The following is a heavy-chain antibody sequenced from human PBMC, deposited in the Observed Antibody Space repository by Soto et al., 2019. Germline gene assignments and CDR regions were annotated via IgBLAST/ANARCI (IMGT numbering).Heavy chain of an antibody. CDR1: GFTFSCYA. D-gene: IGHD3-22*01. CDR2: ISGSGGRT. Sequence: GGSLRLSWAASGFTFSCYAMSWVGQAPGKGLEWVSAISGSGGRTYYADSVKSRFTNYRDNAKNTLYLKMNSLRAEDTAVYYCEGYDSSGYYLGMNYYYYGMDVWGQGTTVTVSS. V-gene: IGHV3-23*01. J-gene: IGHJ6*02. CDR3: EGYDSSGYYLGMNYYYYGMDV.